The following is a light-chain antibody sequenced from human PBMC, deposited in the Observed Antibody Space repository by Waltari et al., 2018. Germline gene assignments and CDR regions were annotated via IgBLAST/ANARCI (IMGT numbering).Light chain of an antibody. CDR1: QSITTY. Sequence: DIQMTQSPSSLSASVGDRVTITCRSSQSITTYLNWYQQKPGKSPRRLIYAASSLQIGVPSRFSGGGSGTDFTLSISGLQPEDVATYYCQQGYSTPFTFGPGTKVEIK. J-gene: IGKJ3*01. CDR2: AAS. CDR3: QQGYSTPFT. V-gene: IGKV1-39*01.